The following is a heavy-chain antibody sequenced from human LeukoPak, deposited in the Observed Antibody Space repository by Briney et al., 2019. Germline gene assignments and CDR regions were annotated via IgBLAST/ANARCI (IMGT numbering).Heavy chain of an antibody. CDR3: ARGRFLEWFHTSEGWFDP. Sequence: ASVKVSCKASGYTFTSYDINWVRQATGQGLEWMGWMNPNSGNTGYAQKFQGRVTITRNTSISTAYMDLSSLRSEDTAVYYCARGRFLEWFHTSEGWFDPWGQGTLVTVSS. CDR2: MNPNSGNT. V-gene: IGHV1-8*03. CDR1: GYTFTSYD. D-gene: IGHD3-3*01. J-gene: IGHJ5*02.